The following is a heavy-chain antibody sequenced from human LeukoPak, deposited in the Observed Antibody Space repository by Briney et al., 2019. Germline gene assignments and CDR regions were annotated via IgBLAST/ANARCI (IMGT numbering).Heavy chain of an antibody. CDR1: GFTVSSNY. CDR3: ASEVGATVGAFDI. CDR2: IYSGGST. Sequence: GGSLRLSCAASGFTVSSNYMSWVRQAPGKGLEWVSVIYSGGSTYYADSVKGRFTISRDNSENTLYLQMNSLRAEDTAVYYCASEVGATVGAFDIWGQGTMVTVSS. D-gene: IGHD1-26*01. V-gene: IGHV3-53*01. J-gene: IGHJ3*02.